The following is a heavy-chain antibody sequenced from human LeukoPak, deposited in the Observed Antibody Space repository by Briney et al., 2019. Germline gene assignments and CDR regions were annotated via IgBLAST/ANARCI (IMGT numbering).Heavy chain of an antibody. J-gene: IGHJ4*02. CDR3: ARHPFATPFDY. Sequence: SETLSLTCTVSGGSISGNYWSWLRQPPGKGLEWIGYAYYSGHTNYNSSLKSRVTMSLDTSKSQFSLRLSSVTAADTAVYFCARHPFATPFDYWGPGTLVTVSS. CDR2: AYYSGHT. CDR1: GGSISGNY. V-gene: IGHV4-59*08. D-gene: IGHD2-15*01.